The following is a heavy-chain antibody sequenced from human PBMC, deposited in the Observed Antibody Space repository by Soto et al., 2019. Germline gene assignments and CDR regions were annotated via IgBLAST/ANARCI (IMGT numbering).Heavy chain of an antibody. CDR1: RDSVSSNSAA. CDR3: ASSYYDILTGYKPLDY. V-gene: IGHV6-1*01. D-gene: IGHD3-9*01. Sequence: QTLSLTCAISRDSVSSNSAAWNWIRQSPSRGLEWLGRTYYRSKWYNDYAVSVKSRITINPDTSKNQFSLQLNSVTPEDTAVYYCASSYYDILTGYKPLDYWGQGTLVTVSS. CDR2: TYYRSKWYN. J-gene: IGHJ4*02.